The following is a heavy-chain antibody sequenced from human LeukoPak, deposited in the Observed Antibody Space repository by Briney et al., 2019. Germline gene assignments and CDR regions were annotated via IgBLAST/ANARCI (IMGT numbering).Heavy chain of an antibody. CDR2: ISAYNGNT. CDR3: ARKSRYYDAFDI. D-gene: IGHD1-26*01. V-gene: IGHV1-18*01. CDR1: GYTFTSYG. J-gene: IGHJ3*02. Sequence: ASVKVSCKASGYTFTSYGISWVRQAPGQGLEWMGWISAYNGNTNYAQKLQGRVTMTTDTSTSTAYVELRSLRSDDTAVYYCARKSRYYDAFDIWGQGTMVTVSS.